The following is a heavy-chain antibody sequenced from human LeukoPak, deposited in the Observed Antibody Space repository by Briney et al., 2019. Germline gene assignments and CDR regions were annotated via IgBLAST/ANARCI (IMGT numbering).Heavy chain of an antibody. CDR2: INQDGGEK. D-gene: IGHD2-2*01. CDR3: ATGRSCTTCYLPDY. Sequence: PGGSLRLSCAASGFTFSSYWMSWVRQAPGKGLEWMANINQDGGEKYYVDSVKGRFTISRDNAKNSLYLQMNSLRAEDTAVYHCATGRSCTTCYLPDYWGQGTLVTVTS. J-gene: IGHJ4*02. CDR1: GFTFSSYW. V-gene: IGHV3-7*01.